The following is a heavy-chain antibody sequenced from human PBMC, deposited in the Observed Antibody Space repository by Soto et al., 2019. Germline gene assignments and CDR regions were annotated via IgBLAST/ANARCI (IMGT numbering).Heavy chain of an antibody. Sequence: QVQLQESGPGLVKPSQTLSLTCTVSGGSISSGDYYWSWIRQPPGKGLEWIGNIHYSGSTYYNPSLRSRVTISEDTSKNQFSLKLSSVTAADTAVYYCARAPMYYYDSDLWAFDIWGQGTMVTVSS. D-gene: IGHD3-22*01. CDR2: IHYSGST. J-gene: IGHJ3*02. V-gene: IGHV4-30-4*01. CDR1: GGSISSGDYY. CDR3: ARAPMYYYDSDLWAFDI.